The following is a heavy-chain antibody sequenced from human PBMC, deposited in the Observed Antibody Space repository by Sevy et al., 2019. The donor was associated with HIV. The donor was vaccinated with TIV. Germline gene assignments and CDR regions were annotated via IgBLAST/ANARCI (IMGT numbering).Heavy chain of an antibody. CDR2: ISYDGVKT. CDR3: AKDGGWYNYAPSDD. J-gene: IGHJ4*02. CDR1: GFPFSTYG. V-gene: IGHV3-30*18. Sequence: GGSLRLSCSASGFPFSTYGMHWVRQAPGKGLEWVAVISYDGVKTYYKDSMKGRFTISRDNSKNRLYLQMNSLRVEDTAIYYCAKDGGWYNYAPSDDWGLGTLVTVSS. D-gene: IGHD1-1*01.